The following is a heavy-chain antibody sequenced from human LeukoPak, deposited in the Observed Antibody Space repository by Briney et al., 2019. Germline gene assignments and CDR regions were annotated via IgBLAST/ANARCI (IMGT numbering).Heavy chain of an antibody. CDR2: ISYSGST. J-gene: IGHJ4*02. D-gene: IGHD6-19*01. CDR3: ARDDVVAGMGY. CDR1: GGSIGSGAYY. Sequence: SETLSLTCSVSGGSIGSGAYYWSWIRQPPGKGLDWIGCISYSGSTNYNPSLKSRVTISKDTSKNQFSLKLSSVTAADTAVYYCARDDVVAGMGYWGQGTLVTVSS. V-gene: IGHV4-61*08.